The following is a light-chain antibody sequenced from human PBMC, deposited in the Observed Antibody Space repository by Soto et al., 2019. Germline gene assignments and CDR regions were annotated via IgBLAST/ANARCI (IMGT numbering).Light chain of an antibody. CDR2: GAS. J-gene: IGKJ2*01. Sequence: AIQMTQFPASLSASVGARVTITCRASQGISDELAWYQQKPGKAPTLLIYGASRLESGVPSRFSGSGSGTDFSLTIYSLRTEDPATYFCLQDYNYPRTFGQGTKLQIK. CDR1: QGISDE. V-gene: IGKV1-6*01. CDR3: LQDYNYPRT.